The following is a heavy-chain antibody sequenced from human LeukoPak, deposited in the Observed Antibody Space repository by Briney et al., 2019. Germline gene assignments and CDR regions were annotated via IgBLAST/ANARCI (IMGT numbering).Heavy chain of an antibody. CDR3: AIRSGRNYYGVDV. CDR1: GGSISSSSYY. V-gene: IGHV4-39*07. CDR2: IYYSGST. D-gene: IGHD1-26*01. Sequence: PSETLSLTCTVSGGSISSSSYYWGWIRQPPGKGLEWIGSIYYSGSTYYNPSLKSRVTISVDTSKNQFSLKLSSVTAADTAVYYCAIRSGRNYYGVDVWGQGTTVTVSS. J-gene: IGHJ6*02.